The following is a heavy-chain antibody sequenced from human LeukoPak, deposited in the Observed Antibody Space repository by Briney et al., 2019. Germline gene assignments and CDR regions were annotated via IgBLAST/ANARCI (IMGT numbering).Heavy chain of an antibody. V-gene: IGHV3-64D*06. CDR2: VSTNGAST. D-gene: IGHD6-25*01. CDR1: GFTFSRYA. Sequence: GGSLRLSCSGSGFTFSRYAIHWVRQAPGKGLEYVSAVSTNGASTYYADSVKGRFTISRDNPKNTVYLQMSSLSAEDTAVYYCVKGIGADSRWFDPWGQGTLVTVSS. CDR3: VKGIGADSRWFDP. J-gene: IGHJ5*02.